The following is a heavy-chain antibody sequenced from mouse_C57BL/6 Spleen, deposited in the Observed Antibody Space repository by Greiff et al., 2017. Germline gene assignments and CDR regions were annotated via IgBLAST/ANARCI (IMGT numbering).Heavy chain of an antibody. CDR2: INPTYGTT. V-gene: IGHV1-39*01. CDR1: GYSFTDYN. J-gene: IGHJ3*01. Sequence: VQLQQSGPELVKPGASVKISCKASGYSFTDYNMNWVKQSNGKSLEWIGVINPTYGTTSYNQKFKAKATLTVDQSSSTAYMQLNSLTSEDAAVYYCASPDGGQLRLPFAYWGQGTLVTVSA. D-gene: IGHD3-2*02. CDR3: ASPDGGQLRLPFAY.